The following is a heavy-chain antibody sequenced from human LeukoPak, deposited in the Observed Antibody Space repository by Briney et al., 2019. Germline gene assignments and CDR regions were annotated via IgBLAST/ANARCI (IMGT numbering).Heavy chain of an antibody. J-gene: IGHJ4*02. Sequence: SQTLSLTCTVSGGSISSGSYYWSWIRQPPGKGLEWIAYIYYSGTSNYSPSLKSRVTISVDTSKNQFSLKLSSVTAADTAIYYCARHSGLIAAAAFDYWGQGTLVTVSS. CDR1: GGSISSGSYY. V-gene: IGHV4-61*01. D-gene: IGHD6-13*01. CDR3: ARHSGLIAAAAFDY. CDR2: IYYSGTS.